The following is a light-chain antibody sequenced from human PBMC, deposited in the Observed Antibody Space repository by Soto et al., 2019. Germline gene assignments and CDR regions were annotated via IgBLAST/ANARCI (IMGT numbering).Light chain of an antibody. Sequence: AIQMTQSPSSVSASVGDRVTITCRASQDIGDDLGWYQQKPGKVPKLPIYVASSLQSGVPSRFSGSGSGTDFTLTISSLQPEDSATYYCLQDYNYPLTFGGGTKVEIK. CDR1: QDIGDD. CDR2: VAS. CDR3: LQDYNYPLT. J-gene: IGKJ4*01. V-gene: IGKV1-6*02.